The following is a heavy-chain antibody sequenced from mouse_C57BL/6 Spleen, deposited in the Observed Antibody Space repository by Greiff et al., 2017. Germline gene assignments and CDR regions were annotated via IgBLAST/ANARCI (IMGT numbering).Heavy chain of an antibody. V-gene: IGHV1-82*01. CDR2: IYPGDGDT. CDR3: ARGTTVVAPFAY. CDR1: GYAFSSSW. Sequence: LQESGPELVKPGASVKISCKASGYAFSSSWMNWVKQRPGKGLEWIGRIYPGDGDTNYNGKFKGKATLTADKSSSTAYMQLSSLTSEDSAVYFCARGTTVVAPFAYWGQGTLVTVSA. J-gene: IGHJ3*01. D-gene: IGHD1-1*01.